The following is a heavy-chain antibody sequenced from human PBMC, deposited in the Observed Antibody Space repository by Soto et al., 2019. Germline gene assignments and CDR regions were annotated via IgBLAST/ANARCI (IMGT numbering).Heavy chain of an antibody. CDR3: AIFDKTVADLDY. D-gene: IGHD6-19*01. CDR2: ISAYSGDT. CDR1: GYTFTTYG. Sequence: QIQLVQSGAEVKEPGASVKVSFKTSGYTFTTYGIDWVRQAPGQGLEWMGWISAYSGDTKYVQKFQGRVTVTTDTSARTAYMELRSLRSDDTAVYYCAIFDKTVADLDYWGQGTLVTVSS. J-gene: IGHJ4*02. V-gene: IGHV1-18*04.